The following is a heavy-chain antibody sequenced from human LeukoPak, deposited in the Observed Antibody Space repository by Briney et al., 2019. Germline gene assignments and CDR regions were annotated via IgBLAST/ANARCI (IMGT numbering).Heavy chain of an antibody. CDR3: ARASDLEWLSDY. D-gene: IGHD3-3*01. CDR2: INPNSGGT. CDR1: GYTFTGYY. V-gene: IGHV1-2*02. Sequence: ASVKVSCKASGYTFTGYYMHWVRQAPGQRLEWMGWINPNSGGTNYAQKFQGRVTMTRDTSISTAYMELSRLRSDDTAVYYCARASDLEWLSDYWGQGTLVTVSS. J-gene: IGHJ4*02.